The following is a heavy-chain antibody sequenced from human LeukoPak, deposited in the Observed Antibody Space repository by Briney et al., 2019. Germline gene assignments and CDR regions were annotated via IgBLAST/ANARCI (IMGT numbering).Heavy chain of an antibody. Sequence: ASVKVSCKASGYTFTGYYMHWVRQAPGQGLEWMGWINPNSGGTNYAQKFQGRVTMTRDTSISTAYMELGRLRSDDTAVYYCATDREYCSGGSCYFYYGYWGQGTLVTVSS. CDR2: INPNSGGT. CDR1: GYTFTGYY. D-gene: IGHD2-15*01. CDR3: ATDREYCSGGSCYFYYGY. V-gene: IGHV1-2*02. J-gene: IGHJ4*02.